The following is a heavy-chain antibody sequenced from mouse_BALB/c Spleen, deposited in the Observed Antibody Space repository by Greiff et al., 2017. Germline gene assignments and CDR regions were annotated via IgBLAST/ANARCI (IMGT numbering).Heavy chain of an antibody. V-gene: IGHV14-3*02. D-gene: IGHD2-14*01. CDR1: GFNIKDTY. CDR3: ARGDRYGDFDY. CDR2: IDPANGNT. J-gene: IGHJ2*01. Sequence: VQLQQSGAELVKPGASVKLSCTASGFNIKDTYMHWVKQRPEQGLEWIVRIDPANGNTKYDPKFQGKATITADTSSNTAYLQLSSLTSEDTAVYYCARGDRYGDFDYWGQGTTLTVSS.